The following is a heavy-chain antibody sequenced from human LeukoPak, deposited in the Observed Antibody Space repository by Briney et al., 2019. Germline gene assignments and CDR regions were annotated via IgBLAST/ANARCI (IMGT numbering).Heavy chain of an antibody. V-gene: IGHV1-69*06. CDR3: ARGEGDMIVAFDI. CDR1: GGTFSSYA. Sequence: SVKVSCKASGGTFSSYAISWVRQAPGQGLEWVGRIIPIFGTANYAQKFQGRVTITADKSTSTAYMELSSLRSEDTAVYYCARGEGDMIVAFDIWGQGTMVTVSS. D-gene: IGHD3-22*01. CDR2: IIPIFGTA. J-gene: IGHJ3*02.